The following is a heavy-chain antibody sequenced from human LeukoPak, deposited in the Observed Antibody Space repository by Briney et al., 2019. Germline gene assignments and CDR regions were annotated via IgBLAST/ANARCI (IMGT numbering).Heavy chain of an antibody. CDR3: AKDYGDYFHDWFDP. D-gene: IGHD4-17*01. V-gene: IGHV3-21*01. Sequence: PGGSLRLSCAASGFTFSSYSMNWVRQAPGKGLEWVSSISSSSSYIYYADSVKGRFTISRDNAKNPLYLQMNSLRAEDTAVYYCAKDYGDYFHDWFDPWGQGTLVTVSS. J-gene: IGHJ5*02. CDR1: GFTFSSYS. CDR2: ISSSSSYI.